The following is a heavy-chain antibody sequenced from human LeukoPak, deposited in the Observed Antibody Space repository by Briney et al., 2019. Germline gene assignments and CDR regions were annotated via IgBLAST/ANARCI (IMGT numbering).Heavy chain of an antibody. D-gene: IGHD2-15*01. CDR1: GFTFSSYS. Sequence: GVSLRLSCAASGFTFSSYSMNWVRQAPGNGLEWVSSMSSSSSYIYYADSVKGRFTISRDNAKNSLYLQMNSLRAEDTAVYYCARDRGYCSGGSCYSAGGGHYGMDVWGQGTTVTVSS. CDR2: MSSSSSYI. V-gene: IGHV3-21*01. CDR3: ARDRGYCSGGSCYSAGGGHYGMDV. J-gene: IGHJ6*02.